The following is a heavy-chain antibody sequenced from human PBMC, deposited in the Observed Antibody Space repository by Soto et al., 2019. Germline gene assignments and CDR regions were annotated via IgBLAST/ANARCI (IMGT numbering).Heavy chain of an antibody. CDR2: IYHSGST. J-gene: IGHJ4*02. CDR1: GGSISRYY. Sequence: PSETLSLTCTVSGGSISRYYWNWIRQPPGKGLEWIGEIYHSGSTNYNPSLKSRVTISVDKSKNQFSLKPSSVTAADTAVYYCARSGSYGGGYFDYWGQGTLVTVSS. D-gene: IGHD1-26*01. CDR3: ARSGSYGGGYFDY. V-gene: IGHV4-59*12.